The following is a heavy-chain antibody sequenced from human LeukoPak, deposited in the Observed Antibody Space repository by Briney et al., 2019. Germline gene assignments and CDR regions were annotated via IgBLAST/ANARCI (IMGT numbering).Heavy chain of an antibody. J-gene: IGHJ4*02. CDR3: ARGTPPSSSCYDY. CDR1: GGSINNHY. V-gene: IGHV4-39*07. Sequence: SETLSLTCIVSGGSINNHYWGWIRQPPGKGLEWIGSMYYSGSTYYNPSLKSRVTISIDTSKNQFSLKLNSVTAADTAVYYCARGTPPSSSCYDYWGQGTLVTVSS. D-gene: IGHD6-13*01. CDR2: MYYSGST.